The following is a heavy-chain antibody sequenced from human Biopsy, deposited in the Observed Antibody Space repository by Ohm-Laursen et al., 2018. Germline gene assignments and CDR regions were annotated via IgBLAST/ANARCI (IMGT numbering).Heavy chain of an antibody. Sequence: SDTLSLTCAVYGKTFSDYYWSWIRQPPGKGLEWIGQINQSGRTNYNPFLKSRVNISADKSNNQFSLKLTSVTSADTAVYFCGNEVHGRDYWGLGALVTVSS. V-gene: IGHV4-34*08. CDR2: INQSGRT. D-gene: IGHD2-15*01. CDR3: GNEVHGRDY. CDR1: GKTFSDYY. J-gene: IGHJ4*02.